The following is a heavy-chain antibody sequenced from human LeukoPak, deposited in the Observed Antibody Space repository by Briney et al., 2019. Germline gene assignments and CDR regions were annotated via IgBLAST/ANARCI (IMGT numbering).Heavy chain of an antibody. CDR1: GGTFSSYA. CDR2: IIPIFGTA. CDR3: ARGRYYYYYYMDV. Sequence: ASVKVSCKASGGTFSSYAISWVRQAPGQGLEWMGGIIPIFGTANYAQRLQGRVTITTDESTSTAYMELSSLRSEDTAVYYCARGRYYYYYYMDVWGKGTTVTVSS. J-gene: IGHJ6*03. V-gene: IGHV1-69*05.